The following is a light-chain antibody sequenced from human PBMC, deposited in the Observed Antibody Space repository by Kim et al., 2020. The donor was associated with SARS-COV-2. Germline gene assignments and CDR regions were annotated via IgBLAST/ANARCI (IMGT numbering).Light chain of an antibody. J-gene: IGKJ2*01. CDR1: QGISKY. CDR2: AAS. V-gene: IGKV1-27*01. Sequence: DIQMTQSPSSLSSSVGDRVTMTCRASQGISKYLAWYQQKPGKVPKLLIYAASTLQSGVPSRFSGSASGTDFTLTISSLQPEDVATYYSQKYNSAAYTFGQGNKLEIK. CDR3: QKYNSAAYT.